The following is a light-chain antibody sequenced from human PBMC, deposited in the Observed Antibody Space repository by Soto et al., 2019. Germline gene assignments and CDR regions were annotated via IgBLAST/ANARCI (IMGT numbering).Light chain of an antibody. Sequence: DIQMTQSPSTLSGSVGDRVTITCRASQTISSWLAWYQQKPGKAPKLLIYKASTLKSGVPSRFSGSGSGTEFTLTISSLQPDDFAVYFCQQYDNWPPWTFGQGTKVDIK. CDR1: QTISSW. CDR2: KAS. J-gene: IGKJ1*01. CDR3: QQYDNWPPWT. V-gene: IGKV1-5*03.